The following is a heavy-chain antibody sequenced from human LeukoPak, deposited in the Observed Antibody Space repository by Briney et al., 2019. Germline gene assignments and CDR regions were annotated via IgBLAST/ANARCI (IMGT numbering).Heavy chain of an antibody. V-gene: IGHV3-74*01. CDR3: ARGNAHAFDI. Sequence: GGSLRLSCAASGFTLSSYWMHWVRQAPGKGLVWVSRINSDGSSTTYADAVKGRFTISRDNARNTLYLQMNSLRAEDTAVYYCARGNAHAFDIWGQGTMVTVSS. J-gene: IGHJ3*02. D-gene: IGHD1-1*01. CDR1: GFTLSSYW. CDR2: INSDGSST.